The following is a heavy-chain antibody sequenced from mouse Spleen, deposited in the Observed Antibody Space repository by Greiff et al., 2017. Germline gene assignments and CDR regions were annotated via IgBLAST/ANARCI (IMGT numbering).Heavy chain of an antibody. D-gene: IGHD2-1*01. CDR2: IYPGSGNT. J-gene: IGHJ4*01. CDR3: AVYYGNYVYAMDY. Sequence: VQLQQSGPELVKPGASVKISCKASGYSFTSYYIHWVKQRPGQGLEWIGWIYPGSGNTKYNEKFKGKATLTADTSSSTAYMQLSSLTSEDSAVYYCAVYYGNYVYAMDYWGQGTSVTVSS. CDR1: GYSFTSYY. V-gene: IGHV1-66*01.